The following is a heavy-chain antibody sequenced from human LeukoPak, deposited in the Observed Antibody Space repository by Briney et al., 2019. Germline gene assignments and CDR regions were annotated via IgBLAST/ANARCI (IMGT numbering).Heavy chain of an antibody. V-gene: IGHV3-43*02. J-gene: IGHJ6*03. CDR1: GFTFDDYA. Sequence: PGGSLRLSCAASGFTFDDYAMHWVRQAPGKGLEWASLISGDGGSTYYADSVKGRFTISRDNSKNSLYLQMNSLRTEDTALYYCAKIGGYCSSTSCYKSYYYYYMDVWGKGTTVTVSS. CDR3: AKIGGYCSSTSCYKSYYYYYMDV. D-gene: IGHD2-2*02. CDR2: ISGDGGST.